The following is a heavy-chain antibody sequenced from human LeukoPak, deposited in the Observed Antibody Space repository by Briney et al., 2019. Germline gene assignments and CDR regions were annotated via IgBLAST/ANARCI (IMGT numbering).Heavy chain of an antibody. V-gene: IGHV1-18*01. CDR2: ISAYNGNT. CDR1: RYTFTSYG. J-gene: IGHJ3*02. CDR3: ATGITIFGVTNRRRPTYAAFDI. Sequence: ASVKVSCKASRYTFTSYGLSWVRQAPGQGLEWMGWISAYNGNTNYAQKLQGRVTMTTDTSTSTAYIELRSLRSDDTAAYYCATGITIFGVTNRRRPTYAAFDIWGQGTMVTVSS. D-gene: IGHD3-3*01.